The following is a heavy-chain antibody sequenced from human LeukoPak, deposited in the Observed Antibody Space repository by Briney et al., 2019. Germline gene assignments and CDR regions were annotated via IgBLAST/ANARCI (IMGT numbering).Heavy chain of an antibody. CDR3: ARPSSGYYDNWFDP. J-gene: IGHJ5*02. CDR1: GYTFTSYG. CDR2: ISAYNGNT. Sequence: ASVKVSCKASGYTFTSYGISWVRQAPGQGLEWMGWISAYNGNTNYAQKLQGRVTMTTDTSTSTAYMELRSLRSDDTAVYYCARPSSGYYDNWFDPWGQGTLVTVSS. D-gene: IGHD3-22*01. V-gene: IGHV1-18*01.